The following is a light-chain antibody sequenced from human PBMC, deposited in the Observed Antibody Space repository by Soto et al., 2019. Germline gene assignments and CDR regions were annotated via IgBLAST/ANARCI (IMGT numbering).Light chain of an antibody. Sequence: DIVMTQSPDSLAVSLGERATTNCKSSQRGLYSSNNKNYLAWYQQKPGQPPKLLIYWASTRASGVPDRFSGSGSETDFTLTISSLQAEDVAVYYCQQYYSTPITFGQGTRLEIK. CDR3: QQYYSTPIT. V-gene: IGKV4-1*01. CDR1: QRGLYSSNNKNY. CDR2: WAS. J-gene: IGKJ5*01.